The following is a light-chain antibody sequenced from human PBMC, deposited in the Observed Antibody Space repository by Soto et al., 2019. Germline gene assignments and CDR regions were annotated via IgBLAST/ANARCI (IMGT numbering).Light chain of an antibody. CDR2: DAS. Sequence: EIRMAQSPAPVSVSPGGRAPLPRRCSQSVTSTLAWYQQKPGQTPRLLIYDASTRATGIPARFSGSGSGADFTLTISNLQSEDFAVYYCQQYTNWPPITFGQGTRLEIK. V-gene: IGKV3-15*01. CDR3: QQYTNWPPIT. CDR1: QSVTST. J-gene: IGKJ5*01.